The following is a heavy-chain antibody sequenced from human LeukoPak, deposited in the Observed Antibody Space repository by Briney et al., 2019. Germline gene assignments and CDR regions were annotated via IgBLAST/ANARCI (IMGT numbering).Heavy chain of an antibody. CDR3: ARDQKIDKSSTPDY. CDR1: GFTFSSYA. D-gene: IGHD6-13*01. J-gene: IGHJ4*02. V-gene: IGHV3-30*04. CDR2: ISYDGSNK. Sequence: GRSLRLSCAASGFTFSSYAMHWVRQAPGKGLEWVAVISYDGSNKYYADSVKGRFTISRDNSKNTLYLQMNSLRAEDTAVYYCARDQKIDKSSTPDYWGQGTLVTVSS.